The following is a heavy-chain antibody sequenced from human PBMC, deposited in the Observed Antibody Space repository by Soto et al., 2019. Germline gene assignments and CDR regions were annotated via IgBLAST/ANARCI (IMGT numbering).Heavy chain of an antibody. D-gene: IGHD2-15*01. CDR1: GGSLGGYY. CDR3: ARGKYCSGGSCYLALYYGMDV. V-gene: IGHV4-34*01. Sequence: ETLALTCAVYGGSLGGYYCSWIRQPPGKGLGWIGEIFLGGGTNYSPSLKSRVTISVDTSKNQFSLKLSSVTAADTAVYYCARGKYCSGGSCYLALYYGMDVWGQGTTVTVYS. CDR2: IFLGGGT. J-gene: IGHJ6*02.